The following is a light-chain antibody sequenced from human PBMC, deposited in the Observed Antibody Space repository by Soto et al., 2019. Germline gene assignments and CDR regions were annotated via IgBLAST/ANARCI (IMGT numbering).Light chain of an antibody. CDR1: QDISDY. J-gene: IGKJ5*01. V-gene: IGKV1-33*01. CDR2: DAS. Sequence: IQLTQSPSFLSASVGDRVTITCRASQDISDYLAWYQQRPGKAPKLLIYDASNLEAGVPSRFRGSGSGTDFTFTISRLQPEDIATYYCQQYENLPTFGQGTRLEIK. CDR3: QQYENLPT.